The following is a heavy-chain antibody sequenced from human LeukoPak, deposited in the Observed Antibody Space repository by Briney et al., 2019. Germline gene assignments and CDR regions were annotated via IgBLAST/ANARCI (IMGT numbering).Heavy chain of an antibody. D-gene: IGHD5-18*01. J-gene: IGHJ4*02. CDR3: ASPRGYSYGPPGS. Sequence: GGSLRLSCAASGFTFSSYAMHWVRQAPGKGLEWVAVISYDGSNKYHADSVKGRFTISRDNSKNTPYLQMNSLRAEDTAVYYCASPRGYSYGPPGSWGQGTLVTVSS. CDR2: ISYDGSNK. V-gene: IGHV3-30-3*01. CDR1: GFTFSSYA.